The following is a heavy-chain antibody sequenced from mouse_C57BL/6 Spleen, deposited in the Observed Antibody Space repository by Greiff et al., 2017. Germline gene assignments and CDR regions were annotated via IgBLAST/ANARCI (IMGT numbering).Heavy chain of an antibody. D-gene: IGHD2-5*01. Sequence: DVKLVESGGDLVKPGGSLKLSCAASGFTFSSYGMSWVRQTPDKRLEWVATISSGGSYTYYPDSVKGRFTISRDNAKNTLYLQMSSLKSEDTAMYYCAREGYSNFAYWGQGTLVTVSA. CDR2: ISSGGSYT. CDR3: AREGYSNFAY. J-gene: IGHJ3*01. V-gene: IGHV5-6*02. CDR1: GFTFSSYG.